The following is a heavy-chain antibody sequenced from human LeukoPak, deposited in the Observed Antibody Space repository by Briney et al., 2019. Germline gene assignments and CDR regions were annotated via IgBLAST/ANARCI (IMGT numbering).Heavy chain of an antibody. CDR1: GYTFTGYY. V-gene: IGHV1-2*02. J-gene: IGHJ4*02. D-gene: IGHD4-23*01. Sequence: ASVKVSCKASGYTFTGYYMHWVRQAPGQGLEWMGWINPNSGGTNYAQKFQGRVTMTRDTSISTAYMELSSLRSEDTAVYYCARHDYGGNSPFDYWGQGTLVTVSS. CDR2: INPNSGGT. CDR3: ARHDYGGNSPFDY.